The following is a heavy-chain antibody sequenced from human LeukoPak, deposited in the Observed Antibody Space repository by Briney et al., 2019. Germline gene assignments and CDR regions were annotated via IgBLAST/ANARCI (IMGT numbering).Heavy chain of an antibody. Sequence: KASETLSLTCTVSGYSISSGYYWGWIRQPPGKGLEWIGSIYHSGSTYYNPSLRGRVTISVDTSKNQFSLKLTSVTAADTSVYYCARVTYYYDSSGYSYLQSGAFDIWGQGTMVTVSS. CDR2: IYHSGST. CDR1: GYSISSGYY. D-gene: IGHD3-22*01. V-gene: IGHV4-38-2*02. CDR3: ARVTYYYDSSGYSYLQSGAFDI. J-gene: IGHJ3*02.